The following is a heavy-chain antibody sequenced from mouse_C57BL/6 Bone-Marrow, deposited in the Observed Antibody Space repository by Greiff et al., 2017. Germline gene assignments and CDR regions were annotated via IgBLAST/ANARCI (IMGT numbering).Heavy chain of an antibody. J-gene: IGHJ4*01. CDR1: GYSITSGYY. CDR2: ISYDGSN. Sequence: EVQLQESGPGLVKPSQSLSLTCSVTGYSITSGYYWNWIRQFPGNKLEWMGYISYDGSNNYNPSLKNRISITRDTSKNQFFLKLNSVTTEDTATYYCAEHYYGSSYYAMDYWGQGTSVTVSS. D-gene: IGHD1-1*01. CDR3: AEHYYGSSYYAMDY. V-gene: IGHV3-6*01.